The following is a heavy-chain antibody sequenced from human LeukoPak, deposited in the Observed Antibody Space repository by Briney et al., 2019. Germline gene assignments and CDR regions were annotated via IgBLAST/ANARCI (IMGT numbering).Heavy chain of an antibody. CDR1: GYTFTSYY. V-gene: IGHV1-46*01. D-gene: IGHD3-22*01. CDR2: INPSGGST. CDR3: ARGGFAGFLPDSSGYYYSG. J-gene: IGHJ4*02. Sequence: ASVKVSCKASGYTFTSYYMHWVRQAPGQGLERMGIINPSGGSTSYAQKFQGRVTMTRDTSTSTVYMELSSLRSEDTAVYYCARGGFAGFLPDSSGYYYSGWGQGTLVTVSS.